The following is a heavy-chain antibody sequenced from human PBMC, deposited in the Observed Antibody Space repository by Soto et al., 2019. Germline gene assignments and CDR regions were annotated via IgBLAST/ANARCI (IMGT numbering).Heavy chain of an antibody. Sequence: GGSLRLSCAASGFTFNSYDMSWVRQAPGKGLEWVSAVAGSGSSTYYADSVKGRFTISRDNSKSTLYLQMNSLRAEDAAIYLCATRGRGCITTNCSHYFDYWGQGTLVTVSS. D-gene: IGHD2-2*01. V-gene: IGHV3-23*01. CDR2: VAGSGSST. CDR1: GFTFNSYD. CDR3: ATRGRGCITTNCSHYFDY. J-gene: IGHJ4*02.